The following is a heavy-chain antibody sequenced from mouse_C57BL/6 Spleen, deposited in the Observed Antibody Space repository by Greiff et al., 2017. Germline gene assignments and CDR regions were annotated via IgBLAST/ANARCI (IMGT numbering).Heavy chain of an antibody. CDR3: TAYDDDGRSFDY. D-gene: IGHD2-4*01. CDR1: GFTFSSYA. CDR2: ISSGGDYI. V-gene: IGHV5-9-1*02. J-gene: IGHJ2*01. Sequence: EVMLVESGAGLVRPGGSLKLSCAASGFTFSSYAMSWVRQTPEQRLEWVAYISSGGDYIYYADTVKGRFTISRDNARNTLYLQMSSLKSEDTAMYYCTAYDDDGRSFDYWGQGTTLTVSS.